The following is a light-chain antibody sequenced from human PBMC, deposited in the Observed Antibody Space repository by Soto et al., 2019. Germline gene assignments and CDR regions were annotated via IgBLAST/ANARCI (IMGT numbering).Light chain of an antibody. Sequence: DIQMTQSPSTLSASVGDRVTITCRASQSISSWLAWYQQKPGKAPKLLIYDASSLESGVPSRFSGSGSGTEIPLTISSLQPDDFATYYCQQYNSQWTFGQGTKVDIK. CDR2: DAS. CDR1: QSISSW. CDR3: QQYNSQWT. J-gene: IGKJ1*01. V-gene: IGKV1-5*01.